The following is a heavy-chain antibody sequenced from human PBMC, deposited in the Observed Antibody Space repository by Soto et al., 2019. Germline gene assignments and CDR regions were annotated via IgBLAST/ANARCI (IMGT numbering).Heavy chain of an antibody. CDR2: ISSSSSYT. D-gene: IGHD6-13*01. J-gene: IGHJ2*01. V-gene: IGHV3-11*06. CDR1: GFTFSDYY. Sequence: QVQLVESGGGLVKPGGSLRLSCAASGFTFSDYYMNWIRQAPGKGPEWVSYISSSSSYTKYADSVKGRFIVSRDNAKNSLYMRMISLRAEDTAVYYCARDLRDISAAGISANWYFDPWGRGTLVTVSS. CDR3: ARDLRDISAAGISANWYFDP.